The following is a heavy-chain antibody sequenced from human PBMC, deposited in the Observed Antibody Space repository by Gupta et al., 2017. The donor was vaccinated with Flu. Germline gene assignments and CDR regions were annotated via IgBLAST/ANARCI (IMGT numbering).Heavy chain of an antibody. J-gene: IGHJ4*02. D-gene: IGHD3-22*01. Sequence: TLTLTCTVSGFSLSNFAMGVSCIRQPPGKALEWLAHIFSNDEKSCSTSLKSRLTISKDTSKSQVVLTMTNMSPVDTATYYCARIYYDSVGYSPDFDYWGQGTLVTVSS. CDR1: GFSLSNFAMG. V-gene: IGHV2-26*01. CDR2: IFSNDEK. CDR3: ARIYYDSVGYSPDFDY.